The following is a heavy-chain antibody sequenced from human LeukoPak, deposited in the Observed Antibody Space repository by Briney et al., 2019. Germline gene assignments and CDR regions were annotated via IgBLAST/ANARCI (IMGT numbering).Heavy chain of an antibody. D-gene: IGHD5-24*01. Sequence: PSETLSLTCAVSGGPISSSNWWSWVRQPPGKGLEWIGEIYHSGSTNYNPSLKSRVTISVDKSKNQFSLKLSSVTAADTAVYYCASGAVRSEDGYNYLYWGQGTLVTVSS. CDR2: IYHSGST. CDR3: ASGAVRSEDGYNYLY. CDR1: GGPISSSNW. V-gene: IGHV4-4*02. J-gene: IGHJ4*02.